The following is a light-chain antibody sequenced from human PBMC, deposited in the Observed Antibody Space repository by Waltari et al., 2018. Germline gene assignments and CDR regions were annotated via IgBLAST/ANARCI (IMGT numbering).Light chain of an antibody. V-gene: IGLV1-44*01. J-gene: IGLJ3*02. CDR2: RSD. CDR3: ASWDDSLNGHWV. CDR1: ASNIGGNL. Sequence: QSVLTQPPSASGTPGQRVSISCSGSASNIGGNLVNWYQQLPGKAPKLLIYRSDLRPLGVPDRFSGSKSGTSASLAISGLQSEDEADYVCASWDDSLNGHWVFGGGTKVTVL.